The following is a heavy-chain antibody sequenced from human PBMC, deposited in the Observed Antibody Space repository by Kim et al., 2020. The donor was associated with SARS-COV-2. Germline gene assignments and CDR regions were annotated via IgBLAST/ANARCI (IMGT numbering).Heavy chain of an antibody. J-gene: IGHJ4*01. CDR2: MNPNSGNT. V-gene: IGHV1-8*01. Sequence: ASVKVSCKASGYTFTSYDINWVRQATGQGLEWMGWMNPNSGNTGYAQKFQGRVTMTRNTSISTAYMELSSLRSEDTAVYYCARGRGGGYDFCSGFQGIGSPQYYFDFWGHGTLVTVSS. CDR3: ARGRGGGYDFCSGFQGIGSPQYYFDF. CDR1: GYTFTSYD. D-gene: IGHD3-3*01.